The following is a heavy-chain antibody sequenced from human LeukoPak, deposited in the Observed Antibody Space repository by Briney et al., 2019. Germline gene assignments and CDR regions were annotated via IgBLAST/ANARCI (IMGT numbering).Heavy chain of an antibody. J-gene: IGHJ2*01. CDR2: IYYSGST. Sequence: SETLSLTCTVSGGSISSSSYYWGWIRQPPGKGLEWIGSIYYSGSTYYNPSLKSRVTMSVDTSKNQFSLKLSSVTAADTAVYYCARWGRDGYNIYWYFDLWGRGTLVTVSS. V-gene: IGHV4-39*07. CDR3: ARWGRDGYNIYWYFDL. CDR1: GGSISSSSYY. D-gene: IGHD5-24*01.